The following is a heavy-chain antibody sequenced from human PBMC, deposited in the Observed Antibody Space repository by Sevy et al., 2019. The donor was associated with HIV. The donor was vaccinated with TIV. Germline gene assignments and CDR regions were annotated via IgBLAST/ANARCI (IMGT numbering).Heavy chain of an antibody. CDR3: AHLSNSEYYYDSSGYYYFDY. CDR1: GFSLSTSGVG. Sequence: SGPTLVNPTQTLTLTCTFSGFSLSTSGVGVGWIRQPPGKALEWLALIYWDDDKRYSPSPKSRLTITNDTTKNQVVLKMTIMDHVDTATYYYAHLSNSEYYYDSSGYYYFDYWGQGTLVTVSS. CDR2: IYWDDDK. J-gene: IGHJ4*02. D-gene: IGHD3-22*01. V-gene: IGHV2-5*02.